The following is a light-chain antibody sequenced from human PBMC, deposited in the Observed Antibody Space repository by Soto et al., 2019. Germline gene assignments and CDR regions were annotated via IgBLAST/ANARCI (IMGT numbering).Light chain of an antibody. V-gene: IGKV1-39*01. CDR1: QAIRNF. J-gene: IGKJ4*01. CDR3: QQDFNAPLT. CDR2: AAS. Sequence: DIQMTQSPSSLSASVGDRVTITCRASQAIRNFVNWYQQKPGKAPKLLISAASTLRSGVPSTFSGSGSGTDFALTISSLQPEDFATYYCQQDFNAPLTFGGGTKV.